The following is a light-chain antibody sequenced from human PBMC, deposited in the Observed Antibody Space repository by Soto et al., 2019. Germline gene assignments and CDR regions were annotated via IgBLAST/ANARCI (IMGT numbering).Light chain of an antibody. CDR2: LNSDGSH. Sequence: QAVVPQSPSASASLGASVKLTCTLSSGHSSYAIAWHQQQPEKGPRYLMKLNSDGSHSKGDGIPDRFSGSSSGAERYLTISSLQSEDEADYYCQTWGTGIQGVFGGGTKLTVL. V-gene: IGLV4-69*01. CDR3: QTWGTGIQGV. J-gene: IGLJ2*01. CDR1: SGHSSYA.